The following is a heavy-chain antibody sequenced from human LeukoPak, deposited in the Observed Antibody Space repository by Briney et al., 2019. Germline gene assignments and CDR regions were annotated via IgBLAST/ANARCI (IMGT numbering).Heavy chain of an antibody. D-gene: IGHD7-27*01. V-gene: IGHV1-8*01. J-gene: IGHJ4*02. Sequence: ASVTVSCTASGYTFTTHDINWVRQATGRGLEWLGWMSPNSGDTGYAQKFQGRVTMTSDSSISTAYMELSSLRSEDTAIYYCVRTPPNWGFDYWGQGTLVTVSS. CDR3: VRTPPNWGFDY. CDR1: GYTFTTHD. CDR2: MSPNSGDT.